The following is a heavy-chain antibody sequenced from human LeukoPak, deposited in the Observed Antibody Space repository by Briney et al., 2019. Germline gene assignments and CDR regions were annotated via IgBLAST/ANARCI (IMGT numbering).Heavy chain of an antibody. CDR2: ISSSSSTI. V-gene: IGHV3-48*01. D-gene: IGHD2-21*01. CDR3: ARDAPLLAFDY. Sequence: PGGSLRLSCAASGFTVSSNYMSWVRQAPGKGLEWVSYISSSSSTIYYADSVKGRFTISRDNAKNSLYLQMNSLRAEDTAVYYCARDAPLLAFDYWGQGTLVTVSS. J-gene: IGHJ4*02. CDR1: GFTVSSNY.